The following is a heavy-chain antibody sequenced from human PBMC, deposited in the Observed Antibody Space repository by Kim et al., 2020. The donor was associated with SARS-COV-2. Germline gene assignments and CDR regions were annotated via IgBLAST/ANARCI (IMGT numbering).Heavy chain of an antibody. CDR1: GLTFSDHY. CDR3: GDLGAGY. D-gene: IGHD3-16*01. CDR2: IKNKSQGYTI. Sequence: GGSLRLSCAVSGLTFSDHYMDWVRQTPGKGPEWVGRIKNKSQGYTIIYSSSVKGRFTLSPYSSPPSLSLPLTLLPPSYTAVSFCGDLGAGYWGQGTLVT. V-gene: IGHV3-72*01. J-gene: IGHJ4*02.